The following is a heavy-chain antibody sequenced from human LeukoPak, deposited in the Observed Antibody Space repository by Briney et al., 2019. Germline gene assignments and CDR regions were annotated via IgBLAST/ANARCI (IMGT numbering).Heavy chain of an antibody. CDR3: ARDSDSSGWSWVY. V-gene: IGHV1-3*01. CDR1: GYRFTTDMYT. CDR2: INAGNGDT. Sequence: APVTVSCKASGYRFTTDMYTIHWLRQAPGHRLEWMGWINAGNGDTKYSQKFQGRVTITGDTSARTVYMEVSSLVSEDTAVYYCARDSDSSGWSWVYWGQGTLVTVSS. J-gene: IGHJ4*02. D-gene: IGHD6-19*01.